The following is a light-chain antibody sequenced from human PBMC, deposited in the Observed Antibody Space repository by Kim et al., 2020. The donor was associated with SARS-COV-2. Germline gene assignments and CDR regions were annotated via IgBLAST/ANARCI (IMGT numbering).Light chain of an antibody. CDR1: VLAQKY. J-gene: IGLJ3*02. V-gene: IGLV3-27*01. CDR3: YSAADNNLQ. CDR2: KDS. Sequence: SVSPGQTATITCSGDVLAQKYVRWFQQKPGQAPVVVIYKDSERPSGFPDRFSGSSSGTTVTLTISGAQVEDEADYYCYSAADNNLQFGGGTKVTVL.